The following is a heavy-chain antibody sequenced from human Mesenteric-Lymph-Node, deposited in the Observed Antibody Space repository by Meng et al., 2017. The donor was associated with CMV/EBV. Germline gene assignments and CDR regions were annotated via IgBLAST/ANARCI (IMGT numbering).Heavy chain of an antibody. CDR3: ARDWDIVVVPAAHWFDP. D-gene: IGHD2-2*01. J-gene: IGHJ5*02. Sequence: GGSLRLSCAAPAFTFSGNWMHWVRQATGKGLEWVSAIGTAGDTYYPGSVKGRFTISREDAKNSLYLQMNSLRAGDTAVYYCARDWDIVVVPAAHWFDPWGQGTLVTVSS. CDR2: IGTAGDT. V-gene: IGHV3-13*01. CDR1: AFTFSGNW.